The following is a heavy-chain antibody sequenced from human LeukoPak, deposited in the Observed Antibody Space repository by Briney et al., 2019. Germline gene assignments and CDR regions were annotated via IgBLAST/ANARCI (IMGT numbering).Heavy chain of an antibody. CDR3: ARVGSTVTIAYMDV. Sequence: AAVKVSCKASRYTFTSYGVSWVRQAPGQGLEWMGSISDYNGNTNYAQKLQGRVTMTTDTSTSTAYMELRSLRSDDTAVYYCARVGSTVTIAYMDVWGKGTTVTVSS. D-gene: IGHD4-11*01. J-gene: IGHJ6*03. CDR2: ISDYNGNT. V-gene: IGHV1-18*01. CDR1: RYTFTSYG.